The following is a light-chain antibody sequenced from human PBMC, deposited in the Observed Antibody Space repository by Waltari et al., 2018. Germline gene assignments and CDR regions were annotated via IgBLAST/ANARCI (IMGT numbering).Light chain of an antibody. J-gene: IGLJ3*02. CDR3: QTGGHGTWV. Sequence: QLVLTQSPSSSASLGASVKLTCTLSSVHSSHGIALLQPQPEKGQRHLLKVNSDGSHSKGDKIPDRFSGSSSGAEHYLTSSSLQSEDEADYYCQTGGHGTWVFGGGTKLTVL. V-gene: IGLV4-69*01. CDR2: VNSDGSH. CDR1: SVHSSHG.